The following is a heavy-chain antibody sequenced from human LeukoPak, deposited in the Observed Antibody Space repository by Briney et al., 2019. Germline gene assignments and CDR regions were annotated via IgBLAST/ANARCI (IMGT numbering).Heavy chain of an antibody. Sequence: GGSLRLSRAASGFTFSSYSMNWVRQAPGKGLEWVSSISSSSSYIYCADSVKGRFTISRDNAKNSLYLQMNSLRAEDTAVYYCARDSRSSSWSPDYWGQGTLVTVSS. J-gene: IGHJ4*02. D-gene: IGHD6-13*01. V-gene: IGHV3-21*01. CDR3: ARDSRSSSWSPDY. CDR1: GFTFSSYS. CDR2: ISSSSSYI.